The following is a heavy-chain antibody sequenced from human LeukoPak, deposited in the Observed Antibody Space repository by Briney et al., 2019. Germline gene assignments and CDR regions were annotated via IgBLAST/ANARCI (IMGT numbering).Heavy chain of an antibody. D-gene: IGHD4-17*01. CDR3: VKGRPGYGDYQYFDY. J-gene: IGHJ4*02. CDR2: ISSNGGST. CDR1: GFTFSSYA. Sequence: QSGGALRLSCSASGFTFSSYAMHWVRQAPGKGLEYVSAISSNGGSTYYADSVKGRFTISRDNSKNTLYLQMSSLRAEDTAVYYCVKGRPGYGDYQYFDYWGQGTLVTVSS. V-gene: IGHV3-64D*06.